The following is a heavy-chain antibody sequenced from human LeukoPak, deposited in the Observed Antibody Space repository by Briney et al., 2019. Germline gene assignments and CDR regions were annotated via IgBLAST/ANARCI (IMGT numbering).Heavy chain of an antibody. CDR3: AKGGSGWSYYFDF. J-gene: IGHJ4*02. CDR2: ISGDGGST. CDR1: GFTFDDYA. D-gene: IGHD6-19*01. V-gene: IGHV3-43*02. Sequence: GGSLRLSCAASGFTFDDYAMHWVRHAPGKGLEWVSLISGDGGSTYYADSVKGRFTISRDNSKNSLYLQMNSLSTEDTALYYCAKGGSGWSYYFDFWGQGTLVTVSS.